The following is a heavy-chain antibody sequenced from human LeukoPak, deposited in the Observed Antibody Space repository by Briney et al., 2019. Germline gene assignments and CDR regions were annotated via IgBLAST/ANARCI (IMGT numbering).Heavy chain of an antibody. D-gene: IGHD5-18*01. Sequence: KSSETLSLTCTVSGGSISSYYWSWIRQPPGKGLEWIGYIYYSGSTNYNPSLKSRVTISVDTSKNQFSLKLSSVTAADTAVFYCAGLGGYSYGYSDYWGQGTLVTVSS. CDR1: GGSISSYY. CDR3: AGLGGYSYGYSDY. J-gene: IGHJ4*02. CDR2: IYYSGST. V-gene: IGHV4-59*01.